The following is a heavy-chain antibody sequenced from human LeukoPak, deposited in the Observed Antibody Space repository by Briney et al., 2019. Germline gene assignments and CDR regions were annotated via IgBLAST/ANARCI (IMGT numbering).Heavy chain of an antibody. J-gene: IGHJ5*02. V-gene: IGHV3-23*01. CDR3: TKDPNGDCGGAFDP. CDR2: ISGCHGPT. CDR1: GFTFSSFA. D-gene: IGHD4-23*01. Sequence: PGGSLRLSCAASGFTFSSFAMTWVRQARGKGLVWVSSISGCHGPTYHTDSVKPRFTISRDNSQNTLYLQMNSLRAEDTAVYYCTKDPNGDCGGAFDPWGQGTLVTVSS.